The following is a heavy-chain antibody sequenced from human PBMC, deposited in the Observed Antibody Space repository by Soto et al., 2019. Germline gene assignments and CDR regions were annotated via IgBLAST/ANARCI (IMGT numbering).Heavy chain of an antibody. CDR3: ARERYCGSTSCYRRYYYYYGMDV. CDR2: ISYDGNNK. D-gene: IGHD2-2*01. J-gene: IGHJ6*02. V-gene: IGHV3-30-3*01. CDR1: GFTFSSYA. Sequence: QVQLVESGGGVVQPGRSLRLSCAASGFTFSSYAMHWVRQAPGKGLEWVAVISYDGNNKYYADSVKGRFTISRDNSKNQLYLQMNSLRAEDTAVYYCARERYCGSTSCYRRYYYYYGMDVWGQGTTVTVSS.